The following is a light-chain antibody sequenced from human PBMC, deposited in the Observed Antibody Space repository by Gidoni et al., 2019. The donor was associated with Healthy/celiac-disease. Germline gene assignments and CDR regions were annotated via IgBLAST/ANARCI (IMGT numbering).Light chain of an antibody. Sequence: DIQMTQSPSSLSASVGDRVTITCRASQSISSYLNWYQQKPGKAPKLLIYAASSLQSGVPSRFSGSGSVTDFTLTISILQPEDFAPYYCQQSYSTPRTFGQGTKLEIK. V-gene: IGKV1-39*01. CDR2: AAS. CDR1: QSISSY. J-gene: IGKJ2*01. CDR3: QQSYSTPRT.